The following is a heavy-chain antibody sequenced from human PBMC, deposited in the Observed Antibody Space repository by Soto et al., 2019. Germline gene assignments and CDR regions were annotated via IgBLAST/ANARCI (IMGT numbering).Heavy chain of an antibody. CDR1: GGAFSGYY. D-gene: IGHD3-10*01. CDR2: INHSGST. Sequence: SETLSPTCAVYGGAFSGYYWGWVRQPPGKGLEWIGEINHSGSTNYNPSLKSRVTISVDTSKNQFSLKLSSVTAADTAVYYCARWSRGFDYWGQGTLVTVSS. CDR3: ARWSRGFDY. J-gene: IGHJ4*02. V-gene: IGHV4-34*01.